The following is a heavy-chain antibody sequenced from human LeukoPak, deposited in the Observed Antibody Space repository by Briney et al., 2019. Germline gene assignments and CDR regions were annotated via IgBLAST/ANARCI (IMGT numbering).Heavy chain of an antibody. CDR3: TSDRHSGYDRHFDS. CDR2: TKSKTDGGTT. Sequence: PGGSLRLSCTASVFTFRNAWMTWFRQAPGKGLEWVGRTKSKTDGGTTDYAAPVKGRFSISRDDSKSTLYLQMNSLKTEDTAVYYCTSDRHSGYDRHFDSWGQGTQVTVSS. J-gene: IGHJ4*02. CDR1: VFTFRNAW. V-gene: IGHV3-15*01. D-gene: IGHD5-12*01.